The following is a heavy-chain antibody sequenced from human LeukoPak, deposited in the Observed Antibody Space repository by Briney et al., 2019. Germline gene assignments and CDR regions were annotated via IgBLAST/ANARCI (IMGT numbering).Heavy chain of an antibody. Sequence: SETLSLTCTVSGGSISSSSYYWGWIRQPPGKGLEWIGSIYYSGSTYYNPSLKSRVTISVDTSKNQFSLKLSSVTAAGTAVYYCARRYCSSTSCYYFDYWGQGTLVTVSS. CDR2: IYYSGST. J-gene: IGHJ4*02. V-gene: IGHV4-39*01. D-gene: IGHD2-2*01. CDR3: ARRYCSSTSCYYFDY. CDR1: GGSISSSSYY.